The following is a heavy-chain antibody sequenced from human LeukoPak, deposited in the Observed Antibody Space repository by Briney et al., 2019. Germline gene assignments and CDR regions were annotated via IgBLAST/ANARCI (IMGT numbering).Heavy chain of an antibody. CDR2: TYYRSKWYN. CDR3: ARDVDFQY. CDR1: GDSVSSNTAA. Sequence: SQTLSLTCAIFGDSVSSNTAAWNWIRQSPSRGLEWLGRTYYRSKWYNEYAISVQSRITINPDTSKNQFSLQLNSVTPEDTAVYYCARDVDFQYWAQGTLVTVSP. V-gene: IGHV6-1*01. J-gene: IGHJ1*01.